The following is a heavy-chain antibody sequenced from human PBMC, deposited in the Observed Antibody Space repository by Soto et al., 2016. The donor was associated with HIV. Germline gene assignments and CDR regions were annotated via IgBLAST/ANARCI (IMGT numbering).Heavy chain of an antibody. D-gene: IGHD3-16*01. Sequence: QVQLVQSGAEVKKPGSSVKVSCKASGGTFSSYGITWVRQAPGQGLEWMGGIIPILGTPNYAQKFQGRVTITADRSTSTAFMELTSLRSEDTAMYYCARDKGERGDWFDPVGPGNPGHRLL. V-gene: IGHV1-69*10. CDR2: IIPILGTP. CDR3: ARDKGERGDWFDP. CDR1: GGTFSSYG. J-gene: IGHJ5*02.